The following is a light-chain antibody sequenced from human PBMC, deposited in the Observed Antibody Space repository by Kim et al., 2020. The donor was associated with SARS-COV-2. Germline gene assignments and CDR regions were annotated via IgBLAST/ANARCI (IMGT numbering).Light chain of an antibody. CDR1: NCDVCGFKF. CDR2: DVR. Sequence: QAVTISCTGTNCDVCGFKFVSLYHQHPGKAPKPIIYDVRKRPSGVPDRFSGSKSGNTASLTISGLQAEDEADYYCCSYAGSYARVFGGGTQLTVL. CDR3: CSYAGSYARV. J-gene: IGLJ3*02. V-gene: IGLV2-11*01.